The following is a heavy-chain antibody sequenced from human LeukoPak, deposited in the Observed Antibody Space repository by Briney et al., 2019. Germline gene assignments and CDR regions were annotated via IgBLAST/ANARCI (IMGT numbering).Heavy chain of an antibody. CDR2: ISSSSSYI. V-gene: IGHV3-21*04. CDR1: GFTFSSYS. CDR3: AKDISVDTAMVPFDY. D-gene: IGHD5-18*01. Sequence: GGSLRLSCAASGFTFSSYSMNWVRQAPGKGLEWVSSISSSSSYIYYADSVKGRFTISRDNAKTSLYLQMNSLRAEDTAVYYCAKDISVDTAMVPFDYWGQGTLVTVSS. J-gene: IGHJ4*02.